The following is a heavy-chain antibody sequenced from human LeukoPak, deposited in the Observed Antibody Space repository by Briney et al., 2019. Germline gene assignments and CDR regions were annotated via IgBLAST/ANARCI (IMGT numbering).Heavy chain of an antibody. CDR3: ARHQPTWQLYFDY. CDR2: LYSSGGT. Sequence: SETLSLTCSVSGDSISDSYWSWIRRPPGKGLEWIGYLYSSGGTHYNPSLKSRVTISLDTSKNQFSLRLSSVSAADTAMYYCARHQPTWQLYFDYWGQGTLVTVSS. V-gene: IGHV4-4*09. D-gene: IGHD6-13*01. J-gene: IGHJ4*02. CDR1: GDSISDSY.